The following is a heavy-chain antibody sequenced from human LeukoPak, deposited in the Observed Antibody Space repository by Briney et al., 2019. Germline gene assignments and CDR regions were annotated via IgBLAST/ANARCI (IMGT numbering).Heavy chain of an antibody. CDR3: ARDLSGVAYDSSGYRYYYYYMDV. V-gene: IGHV3-48*01. CDR1: GLTVSSNY. J-gene: IGHJ6*03. D-gene: IGHD3-22*01. Sequence: RGSLRLSCAASGLTVSSNYMSWVRQAPGKGLEWVSYISSSSSTIYYADSVKGRFTISRDNAKNSLYLQMNSLRAEDTAVYYCARDLSGVAYDSSGYRYYYYYMDVWGKGTTVTVSS. CDR2: ISSSSSTI.